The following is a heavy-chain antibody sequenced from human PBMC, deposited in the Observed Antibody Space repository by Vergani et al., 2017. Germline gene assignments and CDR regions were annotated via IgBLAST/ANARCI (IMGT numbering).Heavy chain of an antibody. CDR3: ARADYYYYGMDV. CDR2: IYYSGST. Sequence: QLQLQESGPGLAKPSETLSLTCTVSGGSISSSSYYWGWIRQPPGKGLEWIGSIYYSGSTYYNPSLKSRVTISVDTSKNQFSLKLSSVTAADTAVYYCARADYYYYGMDVWGQGTTVTVSS. J-gene: IGHJ6*02. V-gene: IGHV4-39*01. CDR1: GGSISSSSYY.